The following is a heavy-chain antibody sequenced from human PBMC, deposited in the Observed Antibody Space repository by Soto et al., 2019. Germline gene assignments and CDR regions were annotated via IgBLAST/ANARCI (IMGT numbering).Heavy chain of an antibody. CDR2: TFFSGST. J-gene: IGHJ4*02. CDR3: ARQVFITDRDSGWADY. V-gene: IGHV4-59*08. D-gene: IGHD6-19*01. Sequence: SETLSLTCTVSGGSISTDYWSWIRQPPGKGLEWIGFTFFSGSTNYNPSLKSRATISVDTSKNQFSLKLTSVTAADTAMYFCARQVFITDRDSGWADYWGKGILVTVSS. CDR1: GGSISTDY.